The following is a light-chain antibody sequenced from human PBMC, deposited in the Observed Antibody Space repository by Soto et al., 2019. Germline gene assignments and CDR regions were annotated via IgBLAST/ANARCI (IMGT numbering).Light chain of an antibody. V-gene: IGKV3-20*01. J-gene: IGKJ1*01. Sequence: EIVLTQSPGTLSLSPGERATLSCRASQSVSSRYLTWYQQKPGQAPRLLIFGASSRATGIPDRFSGRGSGTNFTPPLSRLEPEDFSVYYFPPYCSLPLTFRQRTKVEIK. CDR1: QSVSSRY. CDR2: GAS. CDR3: PPYCSLPLT.